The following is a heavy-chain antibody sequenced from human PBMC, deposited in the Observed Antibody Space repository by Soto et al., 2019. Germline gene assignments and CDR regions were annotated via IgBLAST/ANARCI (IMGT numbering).Heavy chain of an antibody. CDR1: GASITSHY. Sequence: PWDNPFLTFTVSGASITSHYWSCILHPPVNGLEWIGHIYYRGSNNYNPSLKSRVTMSADTSKNLFSLKLTSVTAADTAVYYCARIPVDKSMIYWLDPWGKGSLVTVTS. J-gene: IGHJ5*02. D-gene: IGHD3-16*01. V-gene: IGHV4-59*11. CDR2: IYYRGSN. CDR3: ARIPVDKSMIYWLDP.